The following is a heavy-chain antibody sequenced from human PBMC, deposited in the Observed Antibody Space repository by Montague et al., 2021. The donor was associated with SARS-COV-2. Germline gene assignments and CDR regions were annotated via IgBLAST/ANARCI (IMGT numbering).Heavy chain of an antibody. Sequence: SETLSLTCDFSDGSVSAYFWSWVRQLPGKGLEWIGSIYYSGSTYYNPSLKSRVTMAVDTSRNQFSLKVNSATAEDTAVYYCARGSHQYCGGGSCYSTFDYWGQGTLVTVSS. CDR2: IYYSGST. CDR3: ARGSHQYCGGGSCYSTFDY. J-gene: IGHJ4*02. D-gene: IGHD2-15*01. CDR1: DGSVSAYF. V-gene: IGHV4-59*02.